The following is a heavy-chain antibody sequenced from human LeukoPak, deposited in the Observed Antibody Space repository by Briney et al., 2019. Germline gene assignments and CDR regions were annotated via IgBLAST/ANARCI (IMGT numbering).Heavy chain of an antibody. J-gene: IGHJ6*03. V-gene: IGHV1-18*01. CDR3: ARSQGHRRLNYYSYYMDV. Sequence: ASVKVSCKASGYTFTNYGLSWVRQAPGQGLEWMGWMSAYNGHTNYAQKFQDRVTMTTDTSTTTAYLELKSLRSDDTAVYYCARSQGHRRLNYYSYYMDVWGKGTTVTVSS. CDR1: GYTFTNYG. CDR2: MSAYNGHT. D-gene: IGHD1-1*01.